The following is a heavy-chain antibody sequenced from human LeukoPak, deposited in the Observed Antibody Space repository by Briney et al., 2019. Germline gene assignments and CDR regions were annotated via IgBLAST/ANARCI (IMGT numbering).Heavy chain of an antibody. CDR2: IYHCGST. CDR1: GGSISSSNW. Sequence: PSETLSLTCAVSGGSISSSNWWSWVRQPPGKGLEWIGEIYHCGSTNYNPYLKSRVTISVDKSKNQFSLKLSSVTAADTAVYYCARGSAAGTPSWFDYWGQGTLVTVSS. J-gene: IGHJ4*02. D-gene: IGHD6-13*01. V-gene: IGHV4-4*02. CDR3: ARGSAAGTPSWFDY.